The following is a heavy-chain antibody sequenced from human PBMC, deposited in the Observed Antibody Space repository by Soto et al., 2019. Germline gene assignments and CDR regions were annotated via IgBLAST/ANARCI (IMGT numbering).Heavy chain of an antibody. V-gene: IGHV3-23*01. CDR2: ISGGGDTT. CDR3: AKGRGGSGSLTPRVDF. Sequence: EVQLLESGGGLVQPGGSLRLSCADSGFTFNNYAVTWVRQAPGKGLEWVSAISGGGDTTSYADSVKGRFTVSRDGSKNTLYLQMSSRRAEDTALYYCAKGRGGSGSLTPRVDFWGQGTLVTASS. CDR1: GFTFNNYA. D-gene: IGHD3-10*01. J-gene: IGHJ4*02.